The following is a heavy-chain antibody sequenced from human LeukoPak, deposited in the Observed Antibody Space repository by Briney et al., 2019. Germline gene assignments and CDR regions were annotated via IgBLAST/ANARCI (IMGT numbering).Heavy chain of an antibody. V-gene: IGHV4-59*01. Sequence: PSETLSLTRTDSGGSISSYYWSWIRQPPGKGLEWIGYIYYSGSTNYNPSLKSRVTISVDTSKNQFSLKLSSVTAADTAVYYCARGTSEMYSSGWYSSFDYWGQGTLVTVSS. CDR3: ARGTSEMYSSGWYSSFDY. CDR1: GGSISSYY. D-gene: IGHD6-19*01. J-gene: IGHJ4*02. CDR2: IYYSGST.